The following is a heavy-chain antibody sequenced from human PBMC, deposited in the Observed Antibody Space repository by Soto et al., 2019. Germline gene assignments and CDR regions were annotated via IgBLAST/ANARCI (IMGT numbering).Heavy chain of an antibody. D-gene: IGHD3-10*01. CDR2: INHSGST. CDR1: GGSFSGYY. V-gene: IGHV4-34*01. Sequence: QVQLQQWGAGLLKPSETLSLTCAVYGGSFSGYYWSWIRQPPGKGLEWIGEINHSGSTNYNPSLKSRVTISVDTSKNQFSLKLSSVTAADTAVYYCARGKLLWFGELLNYGMDVWGQGTTVTVSS. CDR3: ARGKLLWFGELLNYGMDV. J-gene: IGHJ6*02.